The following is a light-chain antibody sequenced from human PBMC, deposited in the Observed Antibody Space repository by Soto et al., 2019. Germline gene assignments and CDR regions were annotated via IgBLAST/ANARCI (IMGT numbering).Light chain of an antibody. CDR1: QSVLYGSDKKSY. CDR2: WAS. CDR3: QLYYNTPPYT. Sequence: DIAMTQSPESLAVSLGERATINCKSSQSVLYGSDKKSYLAWYQQKPGQPPKLLIYWASTRESGVPDRFSGSGSGTDFTLTISSLQAEDVAVYYCQLYYNTPPYTFGQGTKLEIK. J-gene: IGKJ2*01. V-gene: IGKV4-1*01.